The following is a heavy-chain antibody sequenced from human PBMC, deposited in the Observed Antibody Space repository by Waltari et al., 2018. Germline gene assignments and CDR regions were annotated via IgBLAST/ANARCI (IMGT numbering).Heavy chain of an antibody. CDR2: IYHSGST. CDR3: ASHDYGDPFDY. V-gene: IGHV4-30-2*03. Sequence: QLQLQESGSGLVKPSQTLSLTCAVSGGSISSGGYSWSWIRQPPGKGLEWIGSIYHSGSTYYNPSLKSRVTISVDTSKNQFSLKLSSVTAADTAVYYCASHDYGDPFDYWGQGTLVTVSS. J-gene: IGHJ4*02. CDR1: GGSISSGGYS. D-gene: IGHD4-17*01.